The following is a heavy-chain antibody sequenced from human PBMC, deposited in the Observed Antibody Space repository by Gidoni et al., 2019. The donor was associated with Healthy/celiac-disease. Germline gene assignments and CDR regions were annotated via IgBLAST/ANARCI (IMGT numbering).Heavy chain of an antibody. CDR2: IDTSGST. CDR3: ARGDTAMDPLDY. CDR1: GVSISSGSYY. V-gene: IGHV4-61*02. J-gene: IGHJ4*02. Sequence: QVQLQESGPGLVKPSQTLSLTCTVSGVSISSGSYYWSWIRQPAGKGLEWIGRIDTSGSTNHNPSLKSRVTISVDTSKNQFSLKLSSVTAADTAVYYCARGDTAMDPLDYWGQGTLVTVSS. D-gene: IGHD5-18*01.